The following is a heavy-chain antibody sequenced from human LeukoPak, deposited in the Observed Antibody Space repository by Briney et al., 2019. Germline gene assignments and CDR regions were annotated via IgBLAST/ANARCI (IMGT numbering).Heavy chain of an antibody. Sequence: GGTLRLSCAASGFTFSTYGMSWVRQAPGKGLEWVSAISGSGGSTYYADSVKGRFTISRDNSKNTLYLQMNSLRAEDTAVYYCAKDPIPVGAFDIWGQGTMVTVSS. CDR3: AKDPIPVGAFDI. V-gene: IGHV3-23*01. CDR1: GFTFSTYG. J-gene: IGHJ3*02. CDR2: ISGSGGST. D-gene: IGHD2-21*01.